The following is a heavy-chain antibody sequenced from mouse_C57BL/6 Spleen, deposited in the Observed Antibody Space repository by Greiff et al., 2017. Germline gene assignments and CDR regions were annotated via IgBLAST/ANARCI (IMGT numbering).Heavy chain of an antibody. V-gene: IGHV1-15*01. D-gene: IGHD4-1*01. J-gene: IGHJ1*03. CDR1: GYTFTDYE. Sequence: QVQLKQSGAELVRPGASVTLSCKASGYTFTDYEMHWVKQTPVHGLEWIGAIDPETGGTAYNQKFKGKAILTADKSSSTAYMELRSLTSEDSAVYYCAGGGLTGTGWYFDVWGTGTTVTVSS. CDR2: IDPETGGT. CDR3: AGGGLTGTGWYFDV.